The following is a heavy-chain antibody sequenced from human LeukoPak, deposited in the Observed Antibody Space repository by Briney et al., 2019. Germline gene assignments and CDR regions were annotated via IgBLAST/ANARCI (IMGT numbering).Heavy chain of an antibody. J-gene: IGHJ4*02. V-gene: IGHV1-3*01. CDR2: INAGNGNT. CDR3: ARALADVATIPFYFDY. D-gene: IGHD5-12*01. CDR1: GYTFTSYA. Sequence: ASVKVSCKASGYTFTSYAMHWVRQAPGQRLEWMGWINAGNGNTKYSQKFQGRVTITRDTSASTAYMELSSLRSDDTAVYYCARALADVATIPFYFDYWGQGTLVTVSS.